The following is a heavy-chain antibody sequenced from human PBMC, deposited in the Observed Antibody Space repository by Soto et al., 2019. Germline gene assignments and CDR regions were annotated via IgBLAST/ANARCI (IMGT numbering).Heavy chain of an antibody. CDR2: IIPIFGTA. CDR3: AREGLVLVPTTVNSDYYYYAMDV. J-gene: IGHJ6*04. Sequence: SVKVSCKASGGTFSSYAISWVRQAPGQGLEWMGGIIPIFGTANYAQKFQGRVTITADESTSTVYMELSTLRPEDTAVYYCAREGLVLVPTTVNSDYYYYAMDVWGKGTTVTVSS. D-gene: IGHD4-17*01. V-gene: IGHV1-69*13. CDR1: GGTFSSYA.